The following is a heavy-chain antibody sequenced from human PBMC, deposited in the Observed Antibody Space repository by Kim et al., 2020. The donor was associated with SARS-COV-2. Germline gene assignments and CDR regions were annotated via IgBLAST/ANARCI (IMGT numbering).Heavy chain of an antibody. Sequence: GGSLRLSCAASGFTFSSYAMSWVRQAPGKGLEWVSAISGIGGSTYYADSVKGRFTISRDNSKNTLYLQMNSLRAEDTAVYYCAKECITRIVVVIRSVATGMAAWGPRTTFTVS. D-gene: IGHD3-22*01. V-gene: IGHV3-23*01. CDR3: AKECITRIVVVIRSVATGMAA. J-gene: IGHJ6*02. CDR1: GFTFSSYA. CDR2: ISGIGGST.